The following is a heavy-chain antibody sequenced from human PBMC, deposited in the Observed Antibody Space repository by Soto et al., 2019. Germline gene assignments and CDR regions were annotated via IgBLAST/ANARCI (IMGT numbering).Heavy chain of an antibody. CDR2: ISYDGSLT. Sequence: QVQLVESGGGVVQPGRSLRLSCVASGFTFSSYGMPWVRQAPGKGLEWVAIISYDGSLTYYGDSVKGRFTISRDKSRNTLYLQMDSLRAEDTAVYYCAKEIIAVSGPWDFDNWGQGTLVTVSS. CDR1: GFTFSSYG. CDR3: AKEIIAVSGPWDFDN. V-gene: IGHV3-30*18. J-gene: IGHJ4*02. D-gene: IGHD6-19*01.